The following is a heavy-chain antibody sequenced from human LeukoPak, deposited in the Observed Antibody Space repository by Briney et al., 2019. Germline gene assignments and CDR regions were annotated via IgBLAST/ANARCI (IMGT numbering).Heavy chain of an antibody. D-gene: IGHD6-19*01. CDR2: ISAYNGNT. V-gene: IGHV1-18*01. CDR3: ARDEAAMAGTGWFDP. CDR1: GYTFTSYG. J-gene: IGHJ5*02. Sequence: GASVKVSCKASGYTFTSYGISWVRQAPGQGLEWMGWISAYNGNTNYAQKLQGRVTMTTDTSTSTAYMELRSLRSDDTAVYYCARDEAAMAGTGWFDPWGQGTLVTVSS.